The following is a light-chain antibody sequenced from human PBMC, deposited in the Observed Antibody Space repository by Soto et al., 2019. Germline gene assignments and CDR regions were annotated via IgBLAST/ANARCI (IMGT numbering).Light chain of an antibody. CDR1: GGSIATNY. CDR2: EDD. CDR3: QSHDSTNVV. V-gene: IGLV6-57*02. Sequence: NFMLTQPHSVSGSPGKTVTISCTGSGGSIATNYVQWHQQRPGSAPTTVIYEDDKRPSGVPDRFSGSIDRSSNSASLIISGLKTEDEADYYCQSHDSTNVVFGRGTKVTVL. J-gene: IGLJ2*01.